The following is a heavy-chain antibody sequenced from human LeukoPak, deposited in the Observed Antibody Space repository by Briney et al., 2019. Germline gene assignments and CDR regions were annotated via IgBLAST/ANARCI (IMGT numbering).Heavy chain of an antibody. V-gene: IGHV1-2*02. CDR1: GYTFTDYF. CDR2: INPNSGGT. CDR3: ARDRAESQWLVRYWFDP. D-gene: IGHD6-19*01. Sequence: AASVKVSCKASGYTFTDYFIHWVRQAPGQGLEWMGWINPNSGGTNYTQKFQGRVTMTRDTSITTAYMELNSLRSDDTALYYCARDRAESQWLVRYWFDPWGQGTLVTVSS. J-gene: IGHJ5*02.